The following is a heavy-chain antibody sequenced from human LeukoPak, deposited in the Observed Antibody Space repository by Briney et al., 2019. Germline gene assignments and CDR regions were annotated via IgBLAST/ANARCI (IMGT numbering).Heavy chain of an antibody. CDR2: ISSSGSTI. CDR3: ARAGYGYVWGSYRTYYFDY. CDR1: GFTFSSYE. V-gene: IGHV3-48*03. Sequence: GGSLRLSCAASGFTFSSYEMNWVRQAPGKGLEWASYISSSGSTIYYADSVKGRFTISRDNAKNSLYLQMNSLRAEDTAVYYCARAGYGYVWGSYRTYYFDYWGQGTLVTVSS. D-gene: IGHD3-16*02. J-gene: IGHJ4*02.